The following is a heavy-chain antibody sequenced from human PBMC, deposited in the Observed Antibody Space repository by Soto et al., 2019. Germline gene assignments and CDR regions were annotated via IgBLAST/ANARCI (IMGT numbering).Heavy chain of an antibody. CDR3: ARSTNDYGDRH. Sequence: QVQLVQSGAEVKKPGASVKVSCKASGYTFTSYDINWVRQATGQGLEWMGWMNPNSGNTGYAQKFQGRVTMTRNTSITPAYMDLSSLRSEEPAAYYCARSTNDYGDRHWGQGTLVTSPQ. CDR2: MNPNSGNT. J-gene: IGHJ4*02. CDR1: GYTFTSYD. V-gene: IGHV1-8*01. D-gene: IGHD4-17*01.